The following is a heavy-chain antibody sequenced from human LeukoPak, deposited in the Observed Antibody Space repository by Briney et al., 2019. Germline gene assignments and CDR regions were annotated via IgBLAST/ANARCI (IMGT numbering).Heavy chain of an antibody. D-gene: IGHD3-3*01. V-gene: IGHV3-23*01. CDR1: GFTFSSYA. Sequence: GGSLRLSCAASGFTFSSYAMSWVRQTPGKGLEWVSAISGSGGSTYYADSVKGRFTISRDNSKNTLFLQMNSLRAEDTAPYYCAKSLAIYFYYGLDVRGQGTTVAVSS. CDR2: ISGSGGST. J-gene: IGHJ6*02. CDR3: AKSLAIYFYYGLDV.